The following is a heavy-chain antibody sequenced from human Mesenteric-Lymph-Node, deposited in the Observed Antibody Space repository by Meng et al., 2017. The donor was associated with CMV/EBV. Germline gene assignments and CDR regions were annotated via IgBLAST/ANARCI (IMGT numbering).Heavy chain of an antibody. CDR1: DFTVSTNY. CDR2: IYSGGST. J-gene: IGHJ3*02. CDR3: ARDFRGGGLGHAFDI. V-gene: IGHV3-53*01. D-gene: IGHD2-15*01. Sequence: GGSLRLSCAASDFTVSTNYMNWVRQAPGKGLEWVSVIYSGGSTYYADSVKGRFTISRDNSKNTLYLQMNSLRAEDTAVYYCARDFRGGGLGHAFDIWGQGTMVTVSS.